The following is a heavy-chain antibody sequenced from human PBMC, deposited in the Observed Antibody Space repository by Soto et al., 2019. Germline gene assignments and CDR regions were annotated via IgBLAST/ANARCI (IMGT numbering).Heavy chain of an antibody. V-gene: IGHV1-2*02. CDR2: IKPNIGAT. J-gene: IGHJ5*02. Sequence: QVQLVQSGAEVKKPGASVKVSCKAPRYIFTAYFMHWVRQAPGQGLECMGWIKPNIGATLYGLSLQGRVTMTRDTSISTAYMELSSPRSDATAVYYCASHGPGARIDPWGQGTLFIVAS. D-gene: IGHD6-6*01. CDR1: RYIFTAYF. CDR3: ASHGPGARIDP.